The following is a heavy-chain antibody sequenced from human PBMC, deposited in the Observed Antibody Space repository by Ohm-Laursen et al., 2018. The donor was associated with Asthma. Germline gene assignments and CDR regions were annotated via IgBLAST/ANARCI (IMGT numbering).Heavy chain of an antibody. CDR1: GFTFSSYT. J-gene: IGHJ4*02. CDR2: MNGNGDTT. D-gene: IGHD3-3*01. V-gene: IGHV3-64D*08. Sequence: SLRLPCTASGFTFSSYTMHWVRQAPGKGLDYVSSMNGNGDTTHYADSVKGRFTISRDNSKNTLYLQMSSLRAEDTAVYHCARDVMEWYLPAFDFWGQGTLVTVSS. CDR3: ARDVMEWYLPAFDF.